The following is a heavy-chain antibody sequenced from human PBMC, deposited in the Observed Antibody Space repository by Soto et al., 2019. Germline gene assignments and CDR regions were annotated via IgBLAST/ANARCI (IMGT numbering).Heavy chain of an antibody. Sequence: SGPTLVNPTQTLTLTCTFSGFSLSTSGVGVGWIRQPPGKALEWLALIYWNDDKRYSPSLKSRLTITKDTSKNQVVLTMTNMDPVDTATYYCAHRQNSPRYCDFWSGTRDYFDYWGQGTLVTVSS. D-gene: IGHD3-3*01. J-gene: IGHJ4*02. CDR2: IYWNDDK. CDR3: AHRQNSPRYCDFWSGTRDYFDY. V-gene: IGHV2-5*01. CDR1: GFSLSTSGVG.